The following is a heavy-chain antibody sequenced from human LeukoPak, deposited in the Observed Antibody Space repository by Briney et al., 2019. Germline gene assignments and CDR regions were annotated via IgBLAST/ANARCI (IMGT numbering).Heavy chain of an antibody. CDR3: TTRACHAGGCSSSFYYYYGLHF. Sequence: SVKVSCKASGNSISNYAVSWVRQAPGQGFEWMGGIIPIFGTADYAQKFQGRVTIIADQSTSTTYMALSSLKSEDTATYYCTTRACHAGGCSSSFYYYYGLHFWGQGTTVSVSS. D-gene: IGHD3-16*01. CDR1: GNSISNYA. V-gene: IGHV1-69*13. J-gene: IGHJ6*02. CDR2: IIPIFGTA.